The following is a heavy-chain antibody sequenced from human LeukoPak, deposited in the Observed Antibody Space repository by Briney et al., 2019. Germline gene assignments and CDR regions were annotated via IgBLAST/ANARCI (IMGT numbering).Heavy chain of an antibody. CDR2: ISYDGSNK. J-gene: IGHJ6*02. CDR3: ARDRGQWLAQAYGMDV. CDR1: GFTFSSYA. D-gene: IGHD6-19*01. V-gene: IGHV3-30-3*01. Sequence: GRSLRLSCVASGFTFSSYAMHWVRQAPGKGLEWVAVISYDGSNKYYADSVKGRFTISRDNSKNTLYLQMNSLRAEDTAVYYCARDRGQWLAQAYGMDVWGQGTTVTVSS.